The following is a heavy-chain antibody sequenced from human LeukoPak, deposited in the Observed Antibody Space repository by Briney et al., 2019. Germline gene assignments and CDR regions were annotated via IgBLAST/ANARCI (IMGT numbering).Heavy chain of an antibody. CDR1: GFTFSSYS. CDR3: GRHRSGSGTYFIDY. CDR2: MKKDGSET. D-gene: IGHD3-10*01. Sequence: GGSLRLSCVVSGFTFSSYSMIWVRQAPGKGLQWVANMKKDGSETKYVDFVKGRFTISRDNAKNSLYLQMNSLRAEDTAVYYCGRHRSGSGTYFIDYWGQETLVRVSS. J-gene: IGHJ4*02. V-gene: IGHV3-7*01.